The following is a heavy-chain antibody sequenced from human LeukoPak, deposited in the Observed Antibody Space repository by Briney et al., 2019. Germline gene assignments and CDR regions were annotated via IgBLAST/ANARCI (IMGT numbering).Heavy chain of an antibody. CDR3: ARSTYYDFWSGYYTHYFDY. V-gene: IGHV5-51*01. CDR1: GYSFTSYW. D-gene: IGHD3-3*01. CDR2: IYPGDSDT. Sequence: GESLKISCKGSGYSFTSYWIGWVRQMPGKGLEWMGIIYPGDSDTRYSPSFQGQVTISADKSISTAYLQWSSLKASDTAMYYCARSTYYDFWSGYYTHYFDYWGQGTLSPSPQ. J-gene: IGHJ4*02.